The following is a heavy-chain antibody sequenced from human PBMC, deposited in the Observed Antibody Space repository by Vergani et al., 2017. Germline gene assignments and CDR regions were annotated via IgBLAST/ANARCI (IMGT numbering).Heavy chain of an antibody. V-gene: IGHV4-31*03. CDR1: GGSISSGGYY. Sequence: QVQLQESGPGLVKPSQTLSLTCTVSGGSISSGGYYWSWLRQHPGKGLEWIGYIYYSGSTYYNPSLKSRVPISVDTSKNQFSLKLSSVTAADTAVYYCARAAPGVYYYGMDVWGQGTTVTVSS. D-gene: IGHD3-10*01. CDR2: IYYSGST. CDR3: ARAAPGVYYYGMDV. J-gene: IGHJ6*02.